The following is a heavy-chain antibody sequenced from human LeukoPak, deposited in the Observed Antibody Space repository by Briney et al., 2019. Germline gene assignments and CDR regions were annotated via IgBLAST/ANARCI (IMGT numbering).Heavy chain of an antibody. Sequence: SETLSLTCAVYGGSFSGYYWSWIRQPPGKGLEWIGSIYYSGSTYYNPSLKSRVTISVDTSKNQFSLKLSSVTAADTAVYYCARAGGYGSGNSAWGQGTLVTVSS. CDR3: ARAGGYGSGNSA. D-gene: IGHD3-10*01. J-gene: IGHJ5*02. V-gene: IGHV4-34*01. CDR2: IYYSGST. CDR1: GGSFSGYY.